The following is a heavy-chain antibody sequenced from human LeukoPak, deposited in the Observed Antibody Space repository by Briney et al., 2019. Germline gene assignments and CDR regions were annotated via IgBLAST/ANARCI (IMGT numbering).Heavy chain of an antibody. V-gene: IGHV4-34*01. Sequence: SETLSLTCAVYGGSFSGYYWSWIRQPPGKGLEWIGGINHSGSTNYNPSLKSRVTISVDTSKNQFSLKLSSVTAADTAVYYCARGYGRVSSTGVVWFDPWGQGTLVTVSS. J-gene: IGHJ5*02. CDR2: INHSGST. CDR3: ARGYGRVSSTGVVWFDP. CDR1: GGSFSGYY. D-gene: IGHD2-15*01.